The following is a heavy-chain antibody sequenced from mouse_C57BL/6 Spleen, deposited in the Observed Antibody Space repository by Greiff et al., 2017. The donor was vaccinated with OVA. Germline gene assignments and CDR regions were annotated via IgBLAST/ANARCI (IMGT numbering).Heavy chain of an antibody. CDR3: ARGVVDYFDY. CDR1: GYTFTDYN. D-gene: IGHD1-1*01. CDR2: INPNNGGT. Sequence: VQLQQSGPELVKPGASVKIPCKASGYTFTDYNMDWVKQSHGKSLEWIGDINPNNGGTIYNQKFKGKATLTVDKSSSTAYMEIRSLTSEDTAVYYCARGVVDYFDYWGQGTTLTVSS. J-gene: IGHJ2*01. V-gene: IGHV1-18*01.